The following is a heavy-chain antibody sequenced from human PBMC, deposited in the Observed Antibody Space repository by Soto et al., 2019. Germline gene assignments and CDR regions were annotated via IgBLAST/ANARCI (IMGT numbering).Heavy chain of an antibody. CDR3: ARVPDCGGDCW. D-gene: IGHD2-21*02. CDR1: GFTVSSNY. J-gene: IGHJ4*02. CDR2: LYSDGQT. Sequence: EVQVVESGGSVIQPGGSLRLSCAPSGFTVSSNYMSWVRQAPGKGLEWVSVLYSDGQTYYADSVTGRFNVSRDNSKNTLHLKLDGRRAVHTAMYYCARVPDCGGDCWWGQVHPVTLSS. V-gene: IGHV3-53*01.